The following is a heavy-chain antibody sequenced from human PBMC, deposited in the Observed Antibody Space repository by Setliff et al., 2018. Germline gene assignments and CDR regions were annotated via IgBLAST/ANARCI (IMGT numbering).Heavy chain of an antibody. Sequence: PSETLSLTCAVYGGSLSGYYWSWIRQPPGKGLEWIGEINHSGSTNYKPSLKSRVTRSVDTSKNQFSLKLSSVTAADTAVYYCARGKVLYDYVWGSYRYEDYYYGMDVWGQGTTVTVSS. V-gene: IGHV4-34*01. CDR2: INHSGST. CDR3: ARGKVLYDYVWGSYRYEDYYYGMDV. D-gene: IGHD3-16*02. J-gene: IGHJ6*02. CDR1: GGSLSGYY.